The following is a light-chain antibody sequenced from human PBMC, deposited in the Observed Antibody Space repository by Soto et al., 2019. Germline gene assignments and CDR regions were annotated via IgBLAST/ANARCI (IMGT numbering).Light chain of an antibody. CDR2: EVS. J-gene: IGLJ1*01. Sequence: QSALTQPPSASWSPGQSVTISCAGTSSDVGGYNYVSWYQQYPGKVPKLMIYEVSERPSGVPDRFSGSKSGNTAFLTVSGLQAEDEADYYCLSYADTAYVFGTGTKVTV. CDR3: LSYADTAYV. V-gene: IGLV2-8*01. CDR1: SSDVGGYNY.